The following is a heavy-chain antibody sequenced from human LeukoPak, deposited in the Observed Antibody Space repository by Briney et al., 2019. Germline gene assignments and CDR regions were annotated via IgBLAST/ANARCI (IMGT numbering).Heavy chain of an antibody. D-gene: IGHD3-22*01. CDR1: GGSICSYF. J-gene: IGHJ3*02. CDR3: ARHLSIGVDDAFDI. Sequence: SETLSLTCTVSGGSICSYFWSWSQEPPGKGGGWRGYIYYSGSTNYNPSLKSRVTISVDTSKNQFSLNLSSVTAADTAVYYSARHLSIGVDDAFDIWGQGTMVTVSS. V-gene: IGHV4-59*08. CDR2: IYYSGST.